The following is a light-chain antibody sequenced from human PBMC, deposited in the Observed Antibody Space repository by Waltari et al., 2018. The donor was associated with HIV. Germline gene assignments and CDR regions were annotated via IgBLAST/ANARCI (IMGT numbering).Light chain of an antibody. Sequence: QSGLTQPASVSGSLGQSITIFCNGSVRDIGTYNLVSWYQQFPGKAPKVIISEVSNRPSGISDRFSGSKSANSASLRISGLRPEDEADYFCCSYAGPDTFFVFGGGT. V-gene: IGLV2-23*02. CDR1: VRDIGTYNL. CDR2: EVS. J-gene: IGLJ1*01. CDR3: CSYAGPDTFFV.